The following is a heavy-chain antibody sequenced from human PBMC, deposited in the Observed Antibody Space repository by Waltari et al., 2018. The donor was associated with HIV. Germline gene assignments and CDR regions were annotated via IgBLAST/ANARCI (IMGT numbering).Heavy chain of an antibody. CDR3: TTDPDYVQRPFDL. V-gene: IGHV3-15*01. Sequence: EVQLVESGGGFVKPGGSLRLSCYAPGYIFTHAWMNGVLQAPDKGLEWVGHIKKKADGGTTDDAAPLHGRVAISSDDTKNTLYLQMNSLKTECTSIYYCTTDPDYVQRPFDLWGHGTLVTVSS. J-gene: IGHJ2*01. CDR1: GYIFTHAW. D-gene: IGHD4-17*01. CDR2: IKKKADGGTT.